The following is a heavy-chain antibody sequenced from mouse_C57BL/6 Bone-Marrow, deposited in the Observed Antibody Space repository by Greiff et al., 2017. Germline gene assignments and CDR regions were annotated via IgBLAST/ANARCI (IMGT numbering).Heavy chain of an antibody. V-gene: IGHV5-6*01. CDR1: GFTFSSYG. J-gene: IGHJ3*01. CDR2: ISSGGSYT. CDR3: ARELPFAY. D-gene: IGHD2-1*01. Sequence: DVLLVESGGDLVKPGGSLKLSCAASGFTFSSYGMSWVRQTPDQRLEWVATISSGGSYTYYPDSVKGRFTISRDNAKNTLYLQMSSLTSEDTAMYYCARELPFAYWGQGALVTVSA.